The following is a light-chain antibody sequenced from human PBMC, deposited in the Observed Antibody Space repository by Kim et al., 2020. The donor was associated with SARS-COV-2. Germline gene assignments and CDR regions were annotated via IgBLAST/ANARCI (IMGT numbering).Light chain of an antibody. V-gene: IGKV1-5*01. Sequence: DIQMTQSPSTLSASVGDRVTLTCRASQSVSRWLAWYQQKPGKAPKLLIYDGSNLQSGVPSRFSGSGSGTEFTLTISSLQPDVFAIYYCQHRQTFGQGTKVDIK. J-gene: IGKJ1*01. CDR2: DGS. CDR1: QSVSRW. CDR3: QHRQT.